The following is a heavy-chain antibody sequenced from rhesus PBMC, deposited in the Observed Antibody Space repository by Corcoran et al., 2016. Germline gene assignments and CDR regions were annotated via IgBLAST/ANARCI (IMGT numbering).Heavy chain of an antibody. Sequence: QLQLQESGPGLVKPSETLSVTCAVSGGSISSNYWSWIRQPPGKGLEWIGRIYGSGSPNNHTPSLNMCATLSVDTSKTPLSLKLSSETAADTVVYYCARHLEDYSGSYYYGANVYWAQGVLVTVSS. J-gene: IGHJ4*01. CDR1: GGSISSNY. CDR3: ARHLEDYSGSYYYGANVY. V-gene: IGHV4-169*01. D-gene: IGHD3-16*01. CDR2: IYGSGSPN.